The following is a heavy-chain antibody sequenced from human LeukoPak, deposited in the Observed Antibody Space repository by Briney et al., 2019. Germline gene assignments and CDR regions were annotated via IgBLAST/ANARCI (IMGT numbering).Heavy chain of an antibody. CDR2: VNSDGSGT. D-gene: IGHD3-16*01. CDR1: GFTFDDYA. CDR3: VCLGLGGLSLD. J-gene: IGHJ4*02. V-gene: IGHV3-74*01. Sequence: GGPLRLSCAASGFTFDDYAMHWVRQAPGKGLVWVSHVNSDGSGTDYADSVKGRFTISRDNAKNTLYLQMNSLRVEDTAVYYCVCLGLGGLSLDWGQGTLVTVSS.